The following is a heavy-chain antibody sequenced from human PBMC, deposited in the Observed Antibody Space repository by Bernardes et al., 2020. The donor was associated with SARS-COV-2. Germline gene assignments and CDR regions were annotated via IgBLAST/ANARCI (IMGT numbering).Heavy chain of an antibody. CDR3: ARDVVGREDF. CDR1: GMTFSSFW. V-gene: IGHV3-74*01. J-gene: IGHJ4*02. D-gene: IGHD1-26*01. CDR2: INEDGSTT. Sequence: GGSLRLSCAASGMTFSSFWMHWVRQVPGKGLVWVSRINEDGSTTDYAESVKGRFTISRDNAKNTLFLHMSSLRAEDSALYYCARDVVGREDFWGQGTLVTVSS.